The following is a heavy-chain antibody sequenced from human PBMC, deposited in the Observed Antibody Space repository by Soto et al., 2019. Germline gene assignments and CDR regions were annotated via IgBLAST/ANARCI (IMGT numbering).Heavy chain of an antibody. D-gene: IGHD2-15*01. CDR3: ARGYCSGISCPPQTYYCCMGV. CDR2: IIPILGIA. CDR1: GGTFSSYT. J-gene: IGHJ6*01. Sequence: SVKVSWKASGGTFSSYTISWVRQAPGQGLEWMGRIIPILGIANYAQKFQGRVTITADKSTSTAYMELSSLRSDDTAVYYCARGYCSGISCPPQTYYCCMGVW. V-gene: IGHV1-69*02.